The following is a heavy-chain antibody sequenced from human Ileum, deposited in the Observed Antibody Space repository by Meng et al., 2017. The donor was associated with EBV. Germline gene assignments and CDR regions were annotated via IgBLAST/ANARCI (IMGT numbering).Heavy chain of an antibody. J-gene: IGHJ4*02. D-gene: IGHD6-19*01. Sequence: QLQLVQSGAEVKKPXXSVRVSCKASGYTFTHHGISWIRQAPGQGLEWMGWISCYNGDTNCAQKLQGRVTMTTDTSTNTAYMDLRGLRSDDTAVYYCARDPSNTSGRYAYFDYWGQGTLVTVSS. CDR2: ISCYNGDT. V-gene: IGHV1-18*01. CDR3: ARDPSNTSGRYAYFDY. CDR1: GYTFTHHG.